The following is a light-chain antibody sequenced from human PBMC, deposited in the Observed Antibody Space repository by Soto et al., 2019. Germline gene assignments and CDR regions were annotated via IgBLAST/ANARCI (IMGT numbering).Light chain of an antibody. J-gene: IGLJ1*01. Sequence: QSALTQPASVSGSPGQSITISCTGTSSDVGGYRFVSWYQQHPGKVPKLMIYEVSNRPSGVSNRFSGSKSGNTASLTISGLQAEDEAEYYCSSYTSSSTNVFGTGTKSPS. V-gene: IGLV2-14*01. CDR3: SSYTSSSTNV. CDR1: SSDVGGYRF. CDR2: EVS.